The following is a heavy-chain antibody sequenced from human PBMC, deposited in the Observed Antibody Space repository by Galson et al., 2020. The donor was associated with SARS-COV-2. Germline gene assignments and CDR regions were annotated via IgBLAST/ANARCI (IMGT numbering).Heavy chain of an antibody. CDR3: ARSGRECSGVICDGAEYFQH. CDR1: GFTFSDYY. V-gene: IGHV3-11*06. D-gene: IGHD2-15*01. J-gene: IGHJ1*01. Sequence: KAGGSLRLSCAASGFTFSDYYMSWIRQAPGKGLEWLSNMSGSRSYKRYADSVKGRFTISRDNSKNSLYLQMNDLRADDTALYFCARSGRECSGVICDGAEYFQHWGQGALVTVSS. CDR2: MSGSRSYK.